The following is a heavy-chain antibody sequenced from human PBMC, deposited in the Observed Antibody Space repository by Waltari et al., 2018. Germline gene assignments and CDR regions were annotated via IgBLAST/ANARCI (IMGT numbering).Heavy chain of an antibody. D-gene: IGHD4-17*01. CDR3: ARGDGDQRGNWFDP. CDR2: INHSGST. Sequence: QVQLQQWGAGLLKPSETLSLTCAVYGGSFSGYYWRWIRQPPGKGLEWIGEINHSGSTNYNPSLKSRVTISVDTPKNQFSLKLSSVTAADTAVYYCARGDGDQRGNWFDPWGQGTLVTVSS. J-gene: IGHJ5*02. CDR1: GGSFSGYY. V-gene: IGHV4-34*01.